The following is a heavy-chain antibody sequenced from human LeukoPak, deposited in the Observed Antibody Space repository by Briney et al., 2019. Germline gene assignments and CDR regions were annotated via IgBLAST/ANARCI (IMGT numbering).Heavy chain of an antibody. D-gene: IGHD3-10*01. V-gene: IGHV3-7*01. CDR1: GFTFSDYS. CDR3: APYYYGSGTSLGY. J-gene: IGHJ4*02. CDR2: IKKDGSEK. Sequence: GGSLRLSCAASGFTFSDYSMSWVRQAPGKGLEWVTNIKKDGSEKYYVDSVKGRFTISRDNAKNSVYLQMNSLRVEDTAVYYCAPYYYGSGTSLGYWGQGTLVTVSS.